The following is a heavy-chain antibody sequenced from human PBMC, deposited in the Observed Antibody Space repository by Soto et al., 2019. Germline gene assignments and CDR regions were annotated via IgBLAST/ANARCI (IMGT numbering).Heavy chain of an antibody. D-gene: IGHD3-22*01. J-gene: IGHJ6*02. CDR2: ISGSGGST. CDR1: GFTFSSYA. Sequence: PGGSLRLSCAASGFTFSSYAMSWVRQAPGKGLEWVSAISGSGGSTYYADSVKGRFTISRDNSKNTLYLQMNSLRAEDTAVYYCAKDLAPPGITMIVVVITDYGMDVWGQGTTVTVSS. CDR3: AKDLAPPGITMIVVVITDYGMDV. V-gene: IGHV3-23*01.